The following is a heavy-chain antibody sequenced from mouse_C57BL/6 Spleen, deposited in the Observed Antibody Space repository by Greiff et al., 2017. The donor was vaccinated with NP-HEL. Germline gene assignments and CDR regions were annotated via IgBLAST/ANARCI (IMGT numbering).Heavy chain of an antibody. CDR3: AKGGDSMDY. Sequence: QVQLQQPGAELVMPGASVKLSCKASGYTFTSYWMHWVKQRPGQGLEWIGEIDPSDSYTNYNQKFKGKSTLTVDKSACTAYMQLSSLTSEDSAVYYCAKGGDSMDYWGQGTSVTVSS. CDR2: IDPSDSYT. J-gene: IGHJ4*01. CDR1: GYTFTSYW. V-gene: IGHV1-69*01.